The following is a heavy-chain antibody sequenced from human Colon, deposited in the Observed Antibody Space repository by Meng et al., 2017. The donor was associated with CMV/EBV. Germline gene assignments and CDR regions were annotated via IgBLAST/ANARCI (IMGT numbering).Heavy chain of an antibody. D-gene: IGHD2-15*01. CDR2: ISAYNGNT. CDR3: ARSRYCSGGSCYYSAWFDP. J-gene: IGHJ5*02. CDR1: GYNFASYG. Sequence: ASVKVSCKTSGYNFASYGISWVRQAPGQGLEWMGWISAYNGNTNYAQKLQGRVTMTTDTSTSTAYMELRSLRSDDTAVYYCARSRYCSGGSCYYSAWFDPWGQGTLVTVSS. V-gene: IGHV1-18*01.